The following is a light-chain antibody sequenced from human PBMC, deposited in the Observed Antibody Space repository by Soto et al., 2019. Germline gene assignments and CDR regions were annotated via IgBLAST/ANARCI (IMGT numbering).Light chain of an antibody. V-gene: IGKV1-39*01. Sequence: DIQMTQSPSSLSPSVGDRVTITCRASQSINTYLNWYQQKPGKAPKVLIYAASSLQSGVPSRFSGSGSGTDFTLTISSLQPEDIATYYCQQSYSAPYTFGQGTKLEIK. J-gene: IGKJ2*01. CDR3: QQSYSAPYT. CDR2: AAS. CDR1: QSINTY.